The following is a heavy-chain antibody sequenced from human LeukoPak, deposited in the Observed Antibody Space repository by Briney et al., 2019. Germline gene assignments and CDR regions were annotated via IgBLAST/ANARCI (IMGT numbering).Heavy chain of an antibody. CDR3: ARSNLDGDYGGYRPYDY. CDR2: IKQDGSEK. D-gene: IGHD4-17*01. J-gene: IGHJ4*02. CDR1: GFTFSSYW. Sequence: GGSLRLSCAASGFTFSSYWMSWVRQAPGKGLEWVANIKQDGSEKYYVDSVKGRFTISRDNAKKSLYLQMNSLRADDTAIYYCARSNLDGDYGGYRPYDYWGQGTLVTVSS. V-gene: IGHV3-7*01.